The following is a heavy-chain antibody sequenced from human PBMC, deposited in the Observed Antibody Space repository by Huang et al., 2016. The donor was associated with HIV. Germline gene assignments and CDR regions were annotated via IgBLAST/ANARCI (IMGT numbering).Heavy chain of an antibody. V-gene: IGHV3-74*01. J-gene: IGHJ3*02. CDR1: GFKFSNYW. D-gene: IGHD2-15*01. Sequence: EEHLVESGGGLVQPGGSLRLSCEASGFKFSNYWMQRVRQAPGKGLRWVSRIKIEGRTTDYADSVKGRFTISRDNAKNTLYLQMSSLTAEDTAIYYCARAGGFEIWGQGTVVTVSS. CDR3: ARAGGFEI. CDR2: IKIEGRTT.